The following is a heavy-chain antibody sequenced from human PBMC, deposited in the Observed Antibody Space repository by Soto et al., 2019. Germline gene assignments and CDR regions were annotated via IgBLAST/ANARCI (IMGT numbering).Heavy chain of an antibody. Sequence: GGSLRLSCAASRFTFSDHYMDWVRQAPGKGLEWVGRIRNKANSYTTEYAASVKGRFTISRDDSKNSLYLQMNSLKTEDTAVYYCASGSYQDDAFDVWGQGTMVTVSS. D-gene: IGHD1-26*01. CDR1: RFTFSDHY. V-gene: IGHV3-72*01. CDR2: IRNKANSYTT. CDR3: ASGSYQDDAFDV. J-gene: IGHJ3*01.